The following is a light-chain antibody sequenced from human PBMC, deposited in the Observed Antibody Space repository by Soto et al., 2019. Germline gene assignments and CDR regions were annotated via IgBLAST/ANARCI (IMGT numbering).Light chain of an antibody. CDR1: ESVGSY. CDR3: QHYGTSLT. V-gene: IGKV3-20*01. J-gene: IGKJ4*01. CDR2: DVS. Sequence: EIVLTQSPGTLSLSPGVRATLSCRASESVGSYLAWYQQKPGQAPRLFIYDVSSRATGIPDRFSGSGSGTDFTLTISRLQPEDFAVYYCQHYGTSLTFGGGTKVEIK.